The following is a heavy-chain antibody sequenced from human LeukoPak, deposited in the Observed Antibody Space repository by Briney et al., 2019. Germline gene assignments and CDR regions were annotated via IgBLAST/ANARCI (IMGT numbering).Heavy chain of an antibody. CDR3: ARDRGYSYGWSYFDY. V-gene: IGHV3-7*01. J-gene: IGHJ4*02. CDR1: GFTFSSYW. Sequence: GGSLRLSCAASGFTFSSYWMSWVRQAPGKGLEWVGNIKQDGSEKYYVDSVKGRLTISRDNAKNSLYLQMNSLRAEDTAVYYCARDRGYSYGWSYFDYWGQGTLVTVSS. CDR2: IKQDGSEK. D-gene: IGHD5-18*01.